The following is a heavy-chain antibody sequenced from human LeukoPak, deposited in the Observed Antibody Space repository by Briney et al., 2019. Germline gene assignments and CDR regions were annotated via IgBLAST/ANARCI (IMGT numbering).Heavy chain of an antibody. J-gene: IGHJ4*02. Sequence: SETLSLTCTVSGYSISSGYYWGWIRQPPGKGLEWIGSIYHSGSTYYNPSLKSRVTISVDTSKNQFSLKLSSVTAADTAVYYCARGSGSYYNDDYWGQGTLVTVSS. CDR1: GYSISSGYY. D-gene: IGHD3-10*01. V-gene: IGHV4-38-2*02. CDR2: IYHSGST. CDR3: ARGSGSYYNDDY.